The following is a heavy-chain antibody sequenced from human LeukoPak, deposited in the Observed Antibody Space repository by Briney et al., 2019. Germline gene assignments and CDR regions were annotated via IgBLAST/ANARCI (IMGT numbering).Heavy chain of an antibody. V-gene: IGHV3-23*01. CDR3: AKHTHNHGGFFDP. J-gene: IGHJ5*02. D-gene: IGHD2-15*01. Sequence: GGSLRLSCAASGFTFSTYGMTWVRHAPGKGLEWVSSISDSGGSTQSADPVKGRFTISRDNSKNTLYLQMNSLRAEDTAEYYCAKHTHNHGGFFDPWGQGTLVTVSS. CDR1: GFTFSTYG. CDR2: ISDSGGST.